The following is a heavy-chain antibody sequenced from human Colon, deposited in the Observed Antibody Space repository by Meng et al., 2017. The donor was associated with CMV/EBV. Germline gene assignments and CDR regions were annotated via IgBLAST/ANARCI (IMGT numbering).Heavy chain of an antibody. J-gene: IGHJ6*02. D-gene: IGHD3-10*01. CDR3: TKDNDRFGDLGTKNAMDV. CDR1: GFTFDDYA. V-gene: IGHV3-9*03. CDR2: ISWNSDNV. Sequence: LKISCAASGFTFDDYAMHWVRQAPGKGLEWVSSISWNSDNVGYAVSVKGRFTISRDNAKNSLYLQMNSLRVEDMALYYCTKDNDRFGDLGTKNAMDVWGQGTTVTVSS.